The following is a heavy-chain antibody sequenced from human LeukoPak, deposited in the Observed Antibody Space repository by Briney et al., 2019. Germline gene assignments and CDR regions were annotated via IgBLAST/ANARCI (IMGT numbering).Heavy chain of an antibody. Sequence: ASVTVSCKASGYIFTGYYIQWVRQAPGQGLEWMGRINPNSDVTNYTQKFQGRVTMTSDTSISTAYMELSRLRSDDTAVYYCARGLVGAITSGWFDPWGQGTLVTVSS. CDR3: ARGLVGAITSGWFDP. CDR2: INPNSDVT. V-gene: IGHV1-2*06. J-gene: IGHJ5*02. CDR1: GYIFTGYY. D-gene: IGHD1-26*01.